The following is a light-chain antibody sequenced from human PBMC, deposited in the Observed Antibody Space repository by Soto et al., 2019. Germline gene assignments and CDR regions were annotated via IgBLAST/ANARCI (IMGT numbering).Light chain of an antibody. CDR2: KAY. CDR1: QSVSTW. CDR3: QQYNSNPVT. Sequence: DIKMTQSPSTLSASVGDRVTITCRASQSVSTWLAWYQQKPGKVPKLLIYKAYSLESGVPSRFSVSGSGTEFTLTISSLQPDDFATYYCQQYNSNPVTFGGGTKVEIK. J-gene: IGKJ4*01. V-gene: IGKV1-5*03.